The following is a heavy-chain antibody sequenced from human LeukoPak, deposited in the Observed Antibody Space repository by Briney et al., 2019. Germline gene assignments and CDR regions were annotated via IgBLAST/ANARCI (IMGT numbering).Heavy chain of an antibody. Sequence: GGSLRLSCAASGFTFTDYAMSWVRQAPGKGLEWVSAISATASNTYYADSVKGRFTISRDNSKSTLYLQMNSLRVDDTAVYYCAKALSNYDFWSGLDYWGQGTLVTVSS. CDR3: AKALSNYDFWSGLDY. J-gene: IGHJ4*02. CDR2: ISATASNT. V-gene: IGHV3-23*01. D-gene: IGHD3-3*01. CDR1: GFTFTDYA.